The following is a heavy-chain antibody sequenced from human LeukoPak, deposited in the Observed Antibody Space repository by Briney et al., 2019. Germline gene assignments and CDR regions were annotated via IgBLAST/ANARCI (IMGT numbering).Heavy chain of an antibody. J-gene: IGHJ5*02. CDR3: AIDGDSSWLRGYWFDP. CDR1: RGSLSSYQ. D-gene: IGHD6-13*01. CDR2: IYYSGST. V-gene: IGHV4-59*01. Sequence: SETLSLTCTVSRGSLSSYQWSWIGQPPGKGLEWIGYIYYSGSTNYNPSLKSRVTISVDTSKNQFSLKLSSVTAADTAVHYCAIDGDSSWLRGYWFDPWGQGTLVTVSS.